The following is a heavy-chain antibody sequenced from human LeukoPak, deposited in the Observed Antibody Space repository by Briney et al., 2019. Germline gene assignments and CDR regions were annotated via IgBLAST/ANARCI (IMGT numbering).Heavy chain of an antibody. V-gene: IGHV4-61*01. CDR3: AREADYYYDSSGYYDY. D-gene: IGHD3-22*01. CDR1: GYFIRSGFY. CDR2: IYYSGST. J-gene: IGHJ4*02. Sequence: SETLSLTCTVSGYFIRSGFYWSWIRQPPGKGLEWIGYIYYSGSTNYNPSLKSRVTISVDTSKNQFSLKLSSVTAADTAVYYCAREADYYYDSSGYYDYWGQGTLVTVSS.